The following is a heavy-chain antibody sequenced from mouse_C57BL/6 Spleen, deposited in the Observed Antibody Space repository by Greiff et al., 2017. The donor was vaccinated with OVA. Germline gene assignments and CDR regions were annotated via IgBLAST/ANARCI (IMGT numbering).Heavy chain of an antibody. CDR3: ARWEYYGMGFFDV. CDR2: IYPGSGST. V-gene: IGHV1-55*01. J-gene: IGHJ1*03. D-gene: IGHD1-1*01. Sequence: QVQLKQPGAELVKPGASVKMSCKASGYTFTSYWITWVKQRPGQGLEWIGDIYPGSGSTNYNEKFKSKATLTVDTSSSTAYMQLSSLTSEDSAVYYCARWEYYGMGFFDVWGTGTTVTVSS. CDR1: GYTFTSYW.